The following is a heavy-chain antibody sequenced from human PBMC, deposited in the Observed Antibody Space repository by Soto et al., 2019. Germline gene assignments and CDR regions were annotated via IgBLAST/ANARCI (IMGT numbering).Heavy chain of an antibody. CDR2: INAGNGNT. J-gene: IGHJ5*02. CDR3: ARVGTVTTNPIWFDP. D-gene: IGHD4-4*01. CDR1: GYTFTSYA. V-gene: IGHV1-3*01. Sequence: ASVKVSCKASGYTFTSYAMHWVRQAPGQRLEWMGWINAGNGNTKYSQKFQGRVTITRDTSASTAYMELSSLRSEDTAVYYCARVGTVTTNPIWFDPWGQGTLVTVSS.